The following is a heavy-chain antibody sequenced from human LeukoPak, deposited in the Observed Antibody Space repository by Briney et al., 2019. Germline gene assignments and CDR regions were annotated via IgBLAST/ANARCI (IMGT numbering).Heavy chain of an antibody. CDR3: ARVQVSSPRNYFDY. D-gene: IGHD6-13*01. CDR1: GYTFTGYY. Sequence: GASVKVSCKASGYTFTGYYMHWVRQAPGQGLEWMGWINPNSGGTNYAQKFQGRVTMTRDTSISTAYMELSRLRSDDTAVYYCARVQVSSPRNYFDYWGQGTLVTVSS. V-gene: IGHV1-2*02. J-gene: IGHJ4*02. CDR2: INPNSGGT.